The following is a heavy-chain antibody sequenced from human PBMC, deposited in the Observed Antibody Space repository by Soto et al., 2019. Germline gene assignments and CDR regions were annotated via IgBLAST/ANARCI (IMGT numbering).Heavy chain of an antibody. CDR3: ARDHRYCSGSSCRPYYYYYGMDV. Sequence: ASVKVSCKASGYTFTGYYMHWVRQAPGQGLEWMVWINPNSGGTNYAQKFQGRVTMTRDTSISTAYMELNSLRAEDTAVYYCARDHRYCSGSSCRPYYYYYGMDVWGQGTTVTVSS. D-gene: IGHD2-15*01. V-gene: IGHV1-2*02. CDR1: GYTFTGYY. J-gene: IGHJ6*02. CDR2: INPNSGGT.